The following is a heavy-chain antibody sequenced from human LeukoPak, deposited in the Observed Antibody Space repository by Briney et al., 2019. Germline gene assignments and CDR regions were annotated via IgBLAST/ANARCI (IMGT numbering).Heavy chain of an antibody. V-gene: IGHV4-30-4*08. Sequence: SETLSLTCTVSGGSISSGDDYWSWIHQPPGKGLEWIGDIYYSWSTHYNPSLKSRFTISVDTSKNQYSLKLSSVTAADTAVYYCARDPIAAADPADYWGKGTLVTVSS. CDR2: IYYSWST. D-gene: IGHD6-13*01. CDR1: GGSISSGDDY. J-gene: IGHJ4*02. CDR3: ARDPIAAADPADY.